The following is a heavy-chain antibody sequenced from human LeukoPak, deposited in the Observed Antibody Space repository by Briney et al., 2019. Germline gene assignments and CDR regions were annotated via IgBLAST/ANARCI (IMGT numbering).Heavy chain of an antibody. Sequence: GGSLRLSCSAPGFTFSDYSMIWVRQAPGKGLAWVSAISGGGGHTFYADSVKGRVTTSRDNSKNTLYLQMNSLRAEDTAVYYCAKRVAEQSSSWYIDMWGQGTLVSVSS. CDR2: ISGGGGHT. CDR1: GFTFSDYS. D-gene: IGHD6-13*01. CDR3: AKRVAEQSSSWYIDM. J-gene: IGHJ3*02. V-gene: IGHV3-23*01.